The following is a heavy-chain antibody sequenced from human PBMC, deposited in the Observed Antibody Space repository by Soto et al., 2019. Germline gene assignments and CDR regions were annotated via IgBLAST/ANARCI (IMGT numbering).Heavy chain of an antibody. CDR2: IYPGDSDT. CDR3: ARRGGTDTAMTDFDY. J-gene: IGHJ4*02. Sequence: PGESLKISCKGSGYSFTSYWIGWVRQMPGKGLEWMGIIYPGDSDTRYSPSFQGQVTISADKSISTAYLQWSSLKASDTAMYYCARRGGTDTAMTDFDYWGQGTLVTVSS. D-gene: IGHD5-18*01. V-gene: IGHV5-51*01. CDR1: GYSFTSYW.